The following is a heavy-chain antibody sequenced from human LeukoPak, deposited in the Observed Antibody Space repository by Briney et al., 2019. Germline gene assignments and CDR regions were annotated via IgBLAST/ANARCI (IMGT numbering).Heavy chain of an antibody. CDR1: GFTFSSYA. D-gene: IGHD3-22*01. Sequence: PGGSLRLSCAASGFTFSSYAMSWVRQAPGKGLEWVSAISGSGGSTYYADSVKGRFTISRDNSKSTLYLQMNSLRAEDTAVYYCAKDRRYYYDSSLSPYWGQGTLVTVSS. CDR3: AKDRRYYYDSSLSPY. V-gene: IGHV3-23*01. J-gene: IGHJ4*02. CDR2: ISGSGGST.